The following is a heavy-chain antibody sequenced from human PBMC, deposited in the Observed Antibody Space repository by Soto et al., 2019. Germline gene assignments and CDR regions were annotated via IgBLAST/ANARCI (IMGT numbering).Heavy chain of an antibody. J-gene: IGHJ5*02. D-gene: IGHD3-9*01. CDR1: GGSFSYYA. CDR3: ARSGEAYYDVLTGYYKGSWFDP. CDR2: IIPLFGTT. Sequence: QVQLVQSGAEVRRTGSSVKVSCKASGGSFSYYAFSWVRQGPGQGLEWMGGIIPLFGTTKYAQTFQGRVTITADESTKIVYMELSSLRSEDTALYYCARSGEAYYDVLTGYYKGSWFDPWGQGTLVTVSS. V-gene: IGHV1-69*01.